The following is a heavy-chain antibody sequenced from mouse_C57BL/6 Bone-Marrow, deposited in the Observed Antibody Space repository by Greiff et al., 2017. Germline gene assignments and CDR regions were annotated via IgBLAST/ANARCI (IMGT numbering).Heavy chain of an antibody. D-gene: IGHD2-1*01. J-gene: IGHJ4*01. CDR3: ARDGDYGNNPYYAMDY. CDR1: GFTFSSYA. V-gene: IGHV5-4*01. CDR2: ISDGGSYT. Sequence: LVESGGGLVKPGGSLKLSCAASGFTFSSYAMSWVRQTPEKRLEWVATISDGGSYTYYPDNVKGRFTISRDNAKNNLYLQMSHLKSEDTAMYYCARDGDYGNNPYYAMDYWGQGTSVTVAS.